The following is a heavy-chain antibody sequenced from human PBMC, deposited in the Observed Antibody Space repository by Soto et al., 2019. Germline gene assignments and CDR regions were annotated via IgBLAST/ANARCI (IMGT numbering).Heavy chain of an antibody. V-gene: IGHV3-64*01. Sequence: EVQLVESGGGLVQPGGSLRLSCAASGFTFSSYAMHWVRQAPGKGLEYVSAISSNGGSTYYANSVKGRFTISRDNSKNTLYLQMGSLRAEDMAVCYCARGRKIVATIFDYWGQGTLVTVSS. D-gene: IGHD5-12*01. CDR1: GFTFSSYA. CDR2: ISSNGGST. CDR3: ARGRKIVATIFDY. J-gene: IGHJ4*02.